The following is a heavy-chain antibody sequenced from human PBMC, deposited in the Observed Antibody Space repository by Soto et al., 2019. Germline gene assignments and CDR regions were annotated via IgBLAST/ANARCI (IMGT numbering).Heavy chain of an antibody. V-gene: IGHV4-31*03. CDR2: IYYSGST. D-gene: IGHD2-2*01. CDR1: DGSISSGGYY. J-gene: IGHJ6*02. Sequence: QVQLQESGPGLVKPSQTLSLTCTVSDGSISSGGYYWSWIRQHPGKGLEWIGYIYYSGSTDYNPSLKSRVTIPVEPPQNQSSRKSSSATSAETAVYYCAGLVVPAARSGSRYYYDMEFWGQGTPVTVSS. CDR3: AGLVVPAARSGSRYYYDMEF.